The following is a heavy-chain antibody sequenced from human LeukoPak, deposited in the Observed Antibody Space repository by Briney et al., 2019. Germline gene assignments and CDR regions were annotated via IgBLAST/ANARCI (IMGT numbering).Heavy chain of an antibody. J-gene: IGHJ6*02. CDR3: ARLRPITAVGSVYYHSMDV. CDR1: GGTFSSYA. CDR2: IIPIFGTA. Sequence: SVKVSCKASGGTFSSYAISWVRQAPGQGLEWMGGIIPIFGTANYAQKFQGRVTITADESTSTAYMELSSLRSEDTAVYYCARLRPITAVGSVYYHSMDVWGQGTTVTVSS. D-gene: IGHD6-13*01. V-gene: IGHV1-69*13.